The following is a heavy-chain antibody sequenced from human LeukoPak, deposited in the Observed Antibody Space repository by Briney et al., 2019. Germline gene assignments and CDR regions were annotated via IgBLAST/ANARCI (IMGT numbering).Heavy chain of an antibody. J-gene: IGHJ4*02. CDR2: INKDGNA. CDR3: ARGPWVPFDY. V-gene: IGHV3-66*01. Sequence: GSLRLSCAASGFTFSSYSMNWVRQAPGKGLEWVSVINKDGNAYYADSVKARFIISRDSSENTMHLQMSSLRAEDTAVYYCARGPWVPFDYWGQGTLVTVSS. CDR1: GFTFSSYS.